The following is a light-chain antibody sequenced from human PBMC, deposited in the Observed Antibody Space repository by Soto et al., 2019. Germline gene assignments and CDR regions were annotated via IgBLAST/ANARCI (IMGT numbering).Light chain of an antibody. CDR3: QQYYASSWT. J-gene: IGKJ1*01. Sequence: EIVLTQSPGTLSLSPGERATLSCRASQSTSSTYLAWYRQKPGQAPRLLIYAASSRATGIPDRFSGSGSGTDFTLTISRLEPEDFAVYYCQQYYASSWTFGQGTRWIS. CDR2: AAS. V-gene: IGKV3-20*01. CDR1: QSTSSTY.